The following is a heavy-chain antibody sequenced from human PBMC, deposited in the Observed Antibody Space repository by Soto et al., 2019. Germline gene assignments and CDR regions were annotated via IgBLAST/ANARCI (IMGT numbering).Heavy chain of an antibody. CDR1: GYTFTSHA. Sequence: ASVKVSCKASGYTFTSHAMHWVRQAPGQRLEWMGWINAGNGNTKYSQKFQGRVTITRDTSASTAYMELSSLRSEDTAVYYCARDPLGYCSSTSCYHSPWFDPWGQGTLVIVSS. J-gene: IGHJ5*02. D-gene: IGHD2-2*01. CDR2: INAGNGNT. V-gene: IGHV1-3*01. CDR3: ARDPLGYCSSTSCYHSPWFDP.